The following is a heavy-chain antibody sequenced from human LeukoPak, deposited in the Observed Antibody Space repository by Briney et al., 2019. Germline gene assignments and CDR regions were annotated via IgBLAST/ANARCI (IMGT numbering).Heavy chain of an antibody. CDR2: IWYDGSNK. Sequence: GGSLRLSCAASGFPFSSYGMHWVRQAPGKGLEWVAVIWYDGSNKYYADSVKGRFTISRDNSKNTLYLQMNSLRAEDTTVYYCARRAGYSGSYYPFDYWGQGTLVTVSS. CDR3: ARRAGYSGSYYPFDY. D-gene: IGHD1-26*01. V-gene: IGHV3-33*01. CDR1: GFPFSSYG. J-gene: IGHJ4*02.